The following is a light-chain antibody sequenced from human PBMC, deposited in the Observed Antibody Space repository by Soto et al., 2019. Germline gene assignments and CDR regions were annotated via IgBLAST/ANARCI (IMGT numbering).Light chain of an antibody. CDR1: SSDVGSHKY. CDR3: GSYTSISTYS. J-gene: IGLJ1*01. CDR2: EVS. Sequence: QSALAQPASVSGSPGQSITISCTGTSSDVGSHKYVSWYQHYPGKAPQLMIYEVSNRPSGVSNRFSGSESGNTASLTISGLQAEDEADYYCGSYTSISTYSFGTGTKVTVL. V-gene: IGLV2-14*01.